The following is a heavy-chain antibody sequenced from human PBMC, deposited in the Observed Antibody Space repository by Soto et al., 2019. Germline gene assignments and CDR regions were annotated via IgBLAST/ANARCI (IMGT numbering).Heavy chain of an antibody. CDR2: IVVGSGNT. J-gene: IGHJ6*02. V-gene: IGHV1-58*01. D-gene: IGHD1-26*01. CDR1: GFTFTSSA. Sequence: ASVKVSCKASGFTFTSSAVQWVRQARGQRLEWIGWIVVGSGNTNYAQKSQERVTITRDMSTSTAYMELSSLRSEDTAVYYCAAIPNYYYAGTGDAWGQGTTVTVSS. CDR3: AAIPNYYYAGTGDA.